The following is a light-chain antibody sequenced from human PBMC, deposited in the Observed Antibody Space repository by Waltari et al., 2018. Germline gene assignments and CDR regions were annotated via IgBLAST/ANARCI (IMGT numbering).Light chain of an antibody. J-gene: IGLJ2*01. Sequence: QSALTQPPSASGSPGQSVTISCTGTSSDDGDYNYVSWYQQPPGKAPKLMIYEVSKRPSGVPDRFSGSKSGNTASLTVSGLQAEDEADYYCNSYAGSNNLFGGGTKLTVL. V-gene: IGLV2-8*01. CDR3: NSYAGSNNL. CDR1: SSDDGDYNY. CDR2: EVS.